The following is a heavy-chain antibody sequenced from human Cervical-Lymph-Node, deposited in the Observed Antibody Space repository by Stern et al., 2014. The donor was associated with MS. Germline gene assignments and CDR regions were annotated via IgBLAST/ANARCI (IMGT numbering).Heavy chain of an antibody. V-gene: IGHV2-26*01. CDR2: IYSNDGK. CDR3: ARTFAGYRSGWYLEAPPGDAYDI. CDR1: GISVSDGRLG. D-gene: IGHD6-19*01. J-gene: IGHJ3*02. Sequence: QVTLKESGPVLVKPTETITLTCTVSGISVSDGRLGVSWIRQPPGKALEWLAHIYSNDGKSYRTSLKRRLTIARDTSKSQVVLTMTNMDPVDTATYYCARTFAGYRSGWYLEAPPGDAYDIWGQGTVVTVSS.